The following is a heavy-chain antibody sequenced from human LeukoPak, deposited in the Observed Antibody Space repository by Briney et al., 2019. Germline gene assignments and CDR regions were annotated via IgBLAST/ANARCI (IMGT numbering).Heavy chain of an antibody. CDR1: GVTFSSYA. CDR2: ISGSGGST. Sequence: PGGSLRLSCAASGVTFSSYAMSWVRQAPGKGLEWVSDISGSGGSTYYADSVKGRFTISRDNSKNTLYLQMNSLRAEDTAVYYCAPRGRSGSVNNWFDPWGQGTLVTVSS. CDR3: APRGRSGSVNNWFDP. J-gene: IGHJ5*02. V-gene: IGHV3-23*01. D-gene: IGHD6-19*01.